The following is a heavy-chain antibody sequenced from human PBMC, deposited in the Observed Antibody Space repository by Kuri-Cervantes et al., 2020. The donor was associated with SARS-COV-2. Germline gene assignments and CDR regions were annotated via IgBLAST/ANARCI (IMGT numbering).Heavy chain of an antibody. CDR2: ISSSSSYI. CDR3: ARSSGSYTSYFDD. Sequence: ETLSLTCAASGFTFSSYSMNWVRQAPGKGLEWVSSISSSSSYIYYADSVKGRFTISRDNAKNSLYLQMNSLRAEDTAVYYCARSSGSYTSYFDDWGQGTLVTVSS. D-gene: IGHD1-26*01. CDR1: GFTFSSYS. V-gene: IGHV3-21*01. J-gene: IGHJ4*02.